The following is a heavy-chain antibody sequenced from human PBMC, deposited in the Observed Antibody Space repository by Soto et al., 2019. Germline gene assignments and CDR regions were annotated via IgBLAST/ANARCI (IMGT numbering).Heavy chain of an antibody. CDR2: ISATGGGT. Sequence: GGSLRLSCAASGFKFSNYAMSWVRQAPGKGLEWVSLISATGGGTYYADSVKGRFTISRDNSHNTLYLQVHSLTAEDTDVYYCAKDRRAGGNSAFYFDFWGQGAQVTVSS. V-gene: IGHV3-23*01. D-gene: IGHD3-16*01. CDR3: AKDRRAGGNSAFYFDF. CDR1: GFKFSNYA. J-gene: IGHJ4*02.